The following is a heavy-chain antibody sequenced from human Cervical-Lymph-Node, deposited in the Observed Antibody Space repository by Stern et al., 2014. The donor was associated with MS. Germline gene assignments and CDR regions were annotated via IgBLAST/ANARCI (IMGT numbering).Heavy chain of an antibody. J-gene: IGHJ4*02. CDR1: GFSFSSYW. CDR2: IKQDGREK. CDR3: AREYGGDHFDY. Sequence: VQLVQSGGGLVQPGGSLRLSCAASGFSFSSYWMSWVRQAPGKGLEWVANIKQDGREKYCVDSVKGRFTISRDNTKNSLFLQLDSLRADDTAVYYCAREYGGDHFDYWGQGTLVNVSS. V-gene: IGHV3-7*03. D-gene: IGHD2-21*02.